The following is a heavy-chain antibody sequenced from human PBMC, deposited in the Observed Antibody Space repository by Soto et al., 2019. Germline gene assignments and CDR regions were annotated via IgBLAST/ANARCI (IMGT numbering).Heavy chain of an antibody. V-gene: IGHV1-2*02. D-gene: IGHD6-6*01. CDR3: ASIPRIAARPNYYYYGMDV. CDR2: INPNSGGT. J-gene: IGHJ6*02. CDR1: GYTFTGCY. Sequence: GASVKVSCKASGYTFTGCYMHWVRQAPGQGLEWMGWINPNSGGTNYAQKFQGRVTMTRDTSISTAYMELSRLRSDDTAVYYCASIPRIAARPNYYYYGMDVWGQGTTVTVSS.